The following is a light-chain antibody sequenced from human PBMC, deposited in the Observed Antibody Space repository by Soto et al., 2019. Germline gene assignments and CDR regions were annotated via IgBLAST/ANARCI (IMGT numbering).Light chain of an antibody. CDR2: TNN. CDR1: SSDIGAGYD. V-gene: IGLV1-40*01. J-gene: IGLJ1*01. Sequence: QSVLAQPPSVSGAPGQRVTISCTGSSSDIGAGYDVHGYQHLPGTAPKLLIYTNNNRPSGVPDRFSGSKSGTSASLAITGLQAEDEADYYCHSYDSSLSNYVFGTGTKLTVL. CDR3: HSYDSSLSNYV.